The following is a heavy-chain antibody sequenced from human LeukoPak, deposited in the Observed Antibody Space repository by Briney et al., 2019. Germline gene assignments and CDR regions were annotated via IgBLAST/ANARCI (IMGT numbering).Heavy chain of an antibody. Sequence: GGSLRLSCAASGFTFSNYWMSWVRQAPGKGLEWVANIKEDGSEKYYVDSVKGRFTISKDNARNSLYLQMNSLRAEDTAVYYCASGRQLGYWGQGTLVTVSS. D-gene: IGHD6-13*01. J-gene: IGHJ4*02. V-gene: IGHV3-7*01. CDR3: ASGRQLGY. CDR2: IKEDGSEK. CDR1: GFTFSNYW.